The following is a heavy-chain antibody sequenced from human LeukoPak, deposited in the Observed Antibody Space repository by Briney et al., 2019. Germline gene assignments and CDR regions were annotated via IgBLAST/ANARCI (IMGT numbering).Heavy chain of an antibody. J-gene: IGHJ6*02. CDR2: ITNGGSTI. CDR3: ARSIGLTGGGVDV. V-gene: IGHV3-11*01. CDR1: GFTFSNPW. Sequence: GGSLRLSCAASGFTFSNPWMSWVRQAPGKGLEWVSYITNGGSTIHHADSVKGRFTISRDNAKKTLYLQMNSLRAEDTAVYYCARSIGLTGGGVDVWGQGTTVTVSS. D-gene: IGHD3-9*01.